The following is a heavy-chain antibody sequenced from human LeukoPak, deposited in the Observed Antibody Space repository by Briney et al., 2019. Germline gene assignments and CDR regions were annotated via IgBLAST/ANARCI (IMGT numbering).Heavy chain of an antibody. CDR1: GDSVSSNSAA. CDR3: ARVSVFSPIAAAGTIDY. V-gene: IGHV6-1*01. Sequence: SQTLSLTCAISGDSVSSNSAAWNWIRQSPSRGLEWLGRTYYRSKWYNDYAVSVKSRITINPDTSKNQFSLQLNSVTPEDTAVYYCARVSVFSPIAAAGTIDYWGQGTLVTVSS. D-gene: IGHD6-13*01. J-gene: IGHJ4*02. CDR2: TYYRSKWYN.